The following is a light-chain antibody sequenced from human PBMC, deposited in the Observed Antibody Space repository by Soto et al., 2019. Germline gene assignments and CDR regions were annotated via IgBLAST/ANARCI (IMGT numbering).Light chain of an antibody. CDR1: SSDVGAYNY. Sequence: QPVLAQPPSASGSHGQSVTISCTGTSSDVGAYNYVSWYQQHPGKAPKLVIYEVTERPSGVPERFSGSKSGSTASLTVSGLQAEDEALYYCASYAGNNNFVLFGGGTKLTVL. V-gene: IGLV2-8*01. J-gene: IGLJ2*01. CDR2: EVT. CDR3: ASYAGNNNFVL.